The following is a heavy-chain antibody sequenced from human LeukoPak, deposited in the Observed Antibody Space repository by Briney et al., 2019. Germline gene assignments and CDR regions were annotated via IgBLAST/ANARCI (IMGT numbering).Heavy chain of an antibody. J-gene: IGHJ4*02. Sequence: QTGGSLRLSCAASGFTFSSYWMHWVRQVPGKGLVWAARINPGGSSITYADSVKGRFTISRDNAKNTLYLQMDSLRAEDTGVYYCARSNQADDYWGQGTLVTVSS. V-gene: IGHV3-74*01. CDR3: ARSNQADDY. CDR1: GFTFSSYW. CDR2: INPGGSSI. D-gene: IGHD1-14*01.